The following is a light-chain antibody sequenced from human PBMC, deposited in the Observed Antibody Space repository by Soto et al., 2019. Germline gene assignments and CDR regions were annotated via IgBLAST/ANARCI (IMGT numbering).Light chain of an antibody. V-gene: IGKV1-5*01. Sequence: DILMTQSPSTLSASVGDRVTITCRASQSISSWLAWYQQKPGKAPKLLIYDASSLESGVPSRFSGSGSGTEFTLTISSLQPDDVAPYYCQQYNSYSLFTFGPGTKVDIK. CDR2: DAS. J-gene: IGKJ3*01. CDR3: QQYNSYSLFT. CDR1: QSISSW.